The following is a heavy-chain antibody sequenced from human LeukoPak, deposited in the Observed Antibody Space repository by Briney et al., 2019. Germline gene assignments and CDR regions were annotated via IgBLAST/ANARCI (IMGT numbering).Heavy chain of an antibody. J-gene: IGHJ4*02. CDR2: IKSKTDGGTT. D-gene: IGHD2-2*01. CDR1: GFIFSNAW. CDR3: TTDRRDHLLWSGDYGVDY. V-gene: IGHV3-15*01. Sequence: GGPLRLSCVASGFIFSNAWMSWVRQAPGKGLEWVGRIKSKTDGGTTDYAAPVKGRFTISRDDSKNTLYLQMNSLQTEDTAVYYCTTDRRDHLLWSGDYGVDYWGQGTLVTVSS.